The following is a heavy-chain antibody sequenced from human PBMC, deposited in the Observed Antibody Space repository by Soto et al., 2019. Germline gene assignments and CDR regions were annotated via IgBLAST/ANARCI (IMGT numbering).Heavy chain of an antibody. CDR3: ARHGTYYYDSSGYGWFDP. Sequence: GESLKISCKGSGYSFTSYWIGWVRQMPGKGLEWMGIIYPGDSDTRYSPSFQGQVTISADKSISTAYLQWSSLKASDTAMYYCARHGTYYYDSSGYGWFDPWGQGTLVTVSS. CDR1: GYSFTSYW. CDR2: IYPGDSDT. V-gene: IGHV5-51*01. D-gene: IGHD3-22*01. J-gene: IGHJ5*02.